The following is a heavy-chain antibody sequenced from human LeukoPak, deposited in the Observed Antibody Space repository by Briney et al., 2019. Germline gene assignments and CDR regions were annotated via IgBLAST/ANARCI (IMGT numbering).Heavy chain of an antibody. J-gene: IGHJ5*02. V-gene: IGHV2-5*02. CDR2: IYWDDDK. CDR1: GFSLSTSGVG. D-gene: IGHD5-12*01. CDR3: ARSGYIRGVWENWFDP. Sequence: SGPTRVNPTQTLTLTCTFSGFSLSTSGVGVGWIRQPPGKALEWLALIYWDDDKRYIASLKSRLTITKDTSKNQVVLTMTNMDPVDTATYYCARSGYIRGVWENWFDPWGRGTLVTVSS.